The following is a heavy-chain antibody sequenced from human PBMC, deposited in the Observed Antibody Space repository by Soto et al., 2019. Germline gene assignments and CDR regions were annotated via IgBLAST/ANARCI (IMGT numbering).Heavy chain of an antibody. J-gene: IGHJ4*02. CDR1: GYTFTSYG. D-gene: IGHD2-21*01. Sequence: ASVKVSCKASGYTFTSYGISWVRQAPGQGLEWMGWISAYNGNTNYAQKLQGRVTMTTDTSTSTAYMELRSLRSDDTAVYYCARAHPLAYCGGDCYGPSFDYWGQGTLVTVSS. V-gene: IGHV1-18*01. CDR2: ISAYNGNT. CDR3: ARAHPLAYCGGDCYGPSFDY.